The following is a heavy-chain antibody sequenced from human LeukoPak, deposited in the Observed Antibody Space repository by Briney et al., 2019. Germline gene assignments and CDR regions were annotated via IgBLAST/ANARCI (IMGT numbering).Heavy chain of an antibody. V-gene: IGHV3-72*01. Sequence: PGGSLRLPCAASGFTLSDHYMDWVRQAPGKGLEWIGRSRNKANSHTTEYAASVQGRFTISRDDSGNLMYLQMNSLKIEDTAVYFCTRDVGVRGTSAFDIWGQGTEVTVSS. CDR3: TRDVGVRGTSAFDI. CDR1: GFTLSDHY. CDR2: SRNKANSHTT. D-gene: IGHD1-26*01. J-gene: IGHJ3*02.